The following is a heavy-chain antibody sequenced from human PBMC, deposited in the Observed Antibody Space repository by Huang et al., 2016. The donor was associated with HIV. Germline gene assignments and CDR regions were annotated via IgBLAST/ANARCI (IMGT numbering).Heavy chain of an antibody. J-gene: IGHJ4*02. CDR1: GYTFTSYG. CDR2: ISAYKGNT. CDR3: ARDRPSSGYYRALDY. Sequence: QVQLVQSGAEVKKPAASVMVSCKASGYTFTSYGVSWGRQAPGQGLEWMGWISAYKGNTNYAQKLQGRVTMTTDTSTSTAYMELRCLRSDDTAVYYCARDRPSSGYYRALDYWGQGTLVTVSS. V-gene: IGHV1-18*04. D-gene: IGHD3-22*01.